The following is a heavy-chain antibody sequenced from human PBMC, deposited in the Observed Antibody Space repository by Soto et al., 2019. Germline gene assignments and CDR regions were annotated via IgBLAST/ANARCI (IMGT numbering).Heavy chain of an antibody. Sequence: EVQLVESGGGLVKPGGSLRLSCTASGFTFSSYSMNWVRQAPGKGLEWVSSISSSSSSKYYADSVKGRFTISRDNAKNSLYLQMNSLRAEDTAVFYCARDRGSSGWYAGGWFDPWGQGTPVTVSS. D-gene: IGHD6-19*01. CDR3: ARDRGSSGWYAGGWFDP. V-gene: IGHV3-21*01. CDR1: GFTFSSYS. CDR2: ISSSSSSK. J-gene: IGHJ5*02.